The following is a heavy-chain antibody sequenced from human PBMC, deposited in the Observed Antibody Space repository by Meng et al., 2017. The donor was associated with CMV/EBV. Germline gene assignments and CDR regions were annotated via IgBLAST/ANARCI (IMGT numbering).Heavy chain of an antibody. CDR1: GDSFTDYY. J-gene: IGHJ5*02. Sequence: QVRLVQYGAELRKPGASVKVSCKAAGDSFTDYYMHWVRQAPGQGLEWMGCINPNSGDTNYAQKFQGRVTMTRDTSISTAYMELSRLRSDDTAVYYCTRDAHLTTVTPNWFDPWGQGTLVTVSS. D-gene: IGHD4-17*01. CDR3: TRDAHLTTVTPNWFDP. V-gene: IGHV1-2*02. CDR2: INPNSGDT.